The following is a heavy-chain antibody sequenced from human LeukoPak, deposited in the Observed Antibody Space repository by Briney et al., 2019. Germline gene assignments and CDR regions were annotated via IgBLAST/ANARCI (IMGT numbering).Heavy chain of an antibody. CDR1: GYTFTGYY. D-gene: IGHD3-22*01. J-gene: IGHJ5*02. V-gene: IGHV1-2*02. CDR3: ARDRSYYYDSSGYSNWFDP. Sequence: ASVKVSCKASGYTFTGYYMHWVRQAPGQGLEWMGWINPNSGGTNYAQKFQGRVTMARDTSISTAYIELSRLRSDDTAVYYCARDRSYYYDSSGYSNWFDPWGQGTLVTVSS. CDR2: INPNSGGT.